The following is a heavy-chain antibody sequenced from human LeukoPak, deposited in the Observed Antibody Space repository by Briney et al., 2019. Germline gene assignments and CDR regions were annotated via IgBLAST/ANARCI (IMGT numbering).Heavy chain of an antibody. J-gene: IGHJ4*02. V-gene: IGHV3-30-3*01. CDR1: GFTFSSYA. Sequence: PGGSLRLSCAASGFTFSSYAMHWVRQAPGKGLEWVAVISYDGSNKYYADSVKGRFTISRDNSKNTLYLQMNSLRAEDTAVYYCASGASYSGSPTFGYWGQGTLVTVSS. D-gene: IGHD1-26*01. CDR2: ISYDGSNK. CDR3: ASGASYSGSPTFGY.